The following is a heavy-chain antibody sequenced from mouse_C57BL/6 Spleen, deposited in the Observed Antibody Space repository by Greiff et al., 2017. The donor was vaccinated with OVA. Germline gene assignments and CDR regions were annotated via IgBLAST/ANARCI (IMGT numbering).Heavy chain of an antibody. CDR1: GYTFTSYW. Sequence: QVQLQQPGAELVKPGASVKMSCKASGYTFTSYWITWVKQRPGQGLEWIGDIYPGSGSTNYNEKFKSKATLTVDTSSSTAYMQLSSLTSEDAAVDYCARRITTVVGGYFDVWGTGTTVTVSS. D-gene: IGHD1-1*01. V-gene: IGHV1-55*01. CDR2: IYPGSGST. J-gene: IGHJ1*03. CDR3: ARRITTVVGGYFDV.